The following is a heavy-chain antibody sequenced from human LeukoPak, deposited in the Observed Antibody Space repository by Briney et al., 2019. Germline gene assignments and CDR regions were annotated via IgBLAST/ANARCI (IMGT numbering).Heavy chain of an antibody. D-gene: IGHD1-26*01. CDR3: ARHSTDLVSYGFDP. J-gene: IGHJ5*02. CDR1: GGSFSNYY. Sequence: SETLSLTCTVSGGSFSNYYWSWIRQPPGKGLEWIGYIYYSGSTNYNPSLKSRVTISVDTSKNQLSLNLSSVTAADTAVYYCARHSTDLVSYGFDPSGQGTLVTVAS. CDR2: IYYSGST. V-gene: IGHV4-59*08.